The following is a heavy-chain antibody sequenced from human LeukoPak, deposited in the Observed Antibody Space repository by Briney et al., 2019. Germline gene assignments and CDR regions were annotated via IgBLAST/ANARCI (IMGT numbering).Heavy chain of an antibody. CDR2: IYTSGST. D-gene: IGHD2-21*01. CDR1: GGSISSGSYY. J-gene: IGHJ6*03. Sequence: PSETLSLTCTVSGGSISSGSYYWSWIRQPAGKGLEWIGRIYTSGSTNYNPSLKSRVTISVDTSKNQFSLKLSSVTAADTAVYYRARDRISLDYYYYMDVWGKGTTVTVSS. CDR3: ARDRISLDYYYYMDV. V-gene: IGHV4-61*02.